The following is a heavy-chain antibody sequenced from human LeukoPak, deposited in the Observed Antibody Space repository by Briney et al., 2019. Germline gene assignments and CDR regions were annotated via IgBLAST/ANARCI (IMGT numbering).Heavy chain of an antibody. D-gene: IGHD3-22*01. CDR3: ARGPNTYYYDSSGSPSNHDAFDI. CDR1: GYAFTSYG. J-gene: IGHJ3*02. Sequence: GASVKVSCKASGYAFTSYGISWVRQAPGQGLEWMGWISAYNGNTNYAQKLQGRVTMTTDTSTSTAYMELRSLRSDDTAVYYCARGPNTYYYDSSGSPSNHDAFDIWGQGTMVTVSS. V-gene: IGHV1-18*01. CDR2: ISAYNGNT.